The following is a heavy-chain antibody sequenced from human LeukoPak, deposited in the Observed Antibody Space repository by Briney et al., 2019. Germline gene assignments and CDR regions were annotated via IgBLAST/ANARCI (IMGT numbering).Heavy chain of an antibody. D-gene: IGHD3-22*01. Sequence: SETLSLTCAVYGGSFSGYYWSWIRQPPGKGLEWIGYIYYSGSTNYNPSLKSRVTISVDTSKNQFSLKLSSVTAADTAVYYCARVRRDSRSAPNDAFDIWGQGTMVTVSS. V-gene: IGHV4-59*01. CDR1: GGSFSGYY. CDR2: IYYSGST. CDR3: ARVRRDSRSAPNDAFDI. J-gene: IGHJ3*02.